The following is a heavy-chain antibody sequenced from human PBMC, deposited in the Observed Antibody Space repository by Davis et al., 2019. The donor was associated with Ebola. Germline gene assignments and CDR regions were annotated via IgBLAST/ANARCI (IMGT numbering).Heavy chain of an antibody. Sequence: GGSLRLSCAASGFTFSSYEMNWVRQAPGKGLEWVSIIYSGGSTYYAASVKGRFTISRDNSKNTLYLQMNSLRAEDTAVYYCASITIWVYGMDVWGQGTTVTVSS. CDR1: GFTFSSYE. V-gene: IGHV3-66*01. CDR2: IYSGGST. D-gene: IGHD3-3*01. J-gene: IGHJ6*02. CDR3: ASITIWVYGMDV.